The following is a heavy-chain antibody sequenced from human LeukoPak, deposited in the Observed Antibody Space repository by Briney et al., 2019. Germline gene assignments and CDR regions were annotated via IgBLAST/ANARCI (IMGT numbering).Heavy chain of an antibody. D-gene: IGHD3-10*01. V-gene: IGHV3-48*01. J-gene: IGHJ4*02. Sequence: GGSLRLSCAASGFTFSSYSMNWVRQAPGKGLEWISYITSTSSTIYYADSVKGRFTISRDNSKNTLYLQMNSLRAEDTAVYYCARAHYGSHPFLDYWGQGTLVTVSS. CDR3: ARAHYGSHPFLDY. CDR2: ITSTSSTI. CDR1: GFTFSSYS.